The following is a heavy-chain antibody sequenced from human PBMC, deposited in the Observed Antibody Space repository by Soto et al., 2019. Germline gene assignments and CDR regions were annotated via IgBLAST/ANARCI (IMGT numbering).Heavy chain of an antibody. D-gene: IGHD1-26*01. CDR1: GFMFTNHG. CDR3: ARTTVVGATSRGISH. V-gene: IGHV3-33*01. CDR2: NWSDGNKR. Sequence: PAASLRLSCKTSGFMFTNHGMHRLRQAPGQGMERVAVNWSDGNKRYYADYVKGRFTVSRDTSNNTLYLQMNNLRAEDTAIYYCARTTVVGATSRGISHWG. J-gene: IGHJ1*01.